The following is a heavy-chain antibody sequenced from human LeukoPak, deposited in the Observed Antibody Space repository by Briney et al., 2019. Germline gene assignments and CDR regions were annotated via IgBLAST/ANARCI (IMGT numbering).Heavy chain of an antibody. Sequence: GGSLRLSCAASGFTFSSYAMSWVRQAPGKGLEWVSAISGSGGSTYYADSVKGRFTISRDNSKNTLYLQMNSLRAEDTAVYYCAKDPRVLGSGSYNWFDPWGQGTLVTVSS. CDR1: GFTFSSYA. CDR2: ISGSGGST. CDR3: AKDPRVLGSGSYNWFDP. D-gene: IGHD3-10*01. V-gene: IGHV3-23*01. J-gene: IGHJ5*02.